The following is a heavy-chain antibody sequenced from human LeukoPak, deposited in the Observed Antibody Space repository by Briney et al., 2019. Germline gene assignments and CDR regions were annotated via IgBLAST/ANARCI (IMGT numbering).Heavy chain of an antibody. D-gene: IGHD3-22*01. V-gene: IGHV4-34*01. Sequence: SETLSLTCAVYGGSFSGYYWSWIRQPPGKGLEWIGEINHSGSTNYNPSLKSRVTISVDTSKNQFSLKLSSVTAADTAVYYCARGRGDYDSSGYYTGAFDIWGQGTMVTVSS. CDR3: ARGRGDYDSSGYYTGAFDI. CDR1: GGSFSGYY. CDR2: INHSGST. J-gene: IGHJ3*02.